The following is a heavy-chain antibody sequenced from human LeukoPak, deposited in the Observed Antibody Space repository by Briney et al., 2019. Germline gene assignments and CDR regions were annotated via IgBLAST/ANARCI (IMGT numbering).Heavy chain of an antibody. J-gene: IGHJ4*02. D-gene: IGHD5-12*01. CDR1: GHTFTVHD. CDR3: AKKVRGPSPPLDF. CDR2: INTEKRDT. Sequence: ASVELFCDVSGHTFTVHDIHWVRQAPRQGCEWMRWINTEKRDTGYAHKFQGRVTMTSETSISTAYMELSSLRSHDTAVYYCAKKVRGPSPPLDFWGQGTLVTVS. V-gene: IGHV1-2*02.